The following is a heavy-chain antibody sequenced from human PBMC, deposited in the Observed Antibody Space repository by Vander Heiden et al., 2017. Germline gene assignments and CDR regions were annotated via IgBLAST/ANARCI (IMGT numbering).Heavy chain of an antibody. Sequence: QVQLVESGGGVVQPGRSLRLSCEASGFTFSSYGMHWVRQAPGKGLEWVAVIWYDGSNKYYADSVKGRFTISRDNSKNTLYLQMNSLRAEDTAVYYCARDGREHGMDVWGQGTTVTVSS. CDR1: GFTFSSYG. J-gene: IGHJ6*02. CDR2: IWYDGSNK. V-gene: IGHV3-33*01. CDR3: ARDGREHGMDV.